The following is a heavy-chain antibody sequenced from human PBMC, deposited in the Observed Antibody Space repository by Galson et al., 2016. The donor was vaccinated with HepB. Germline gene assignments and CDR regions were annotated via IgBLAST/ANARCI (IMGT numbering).Heavy chain of an antibody. J-gene: IGHJ5*02. CDR1: DDSITGSRNY. Sequence: LTCTVSDDSITGSRNYWGWIRQPPGKGLEWIGSMFSSGNTYSNPTLKNRVSMSVDTSGNQFFLKLASVTTADTAIYYWSKHKGRNWFDPWGRGTLVT. V-gene: IGHV4-39*01. CDR3: SKHKGRNWFDP. CDR2: MFSSGNT.